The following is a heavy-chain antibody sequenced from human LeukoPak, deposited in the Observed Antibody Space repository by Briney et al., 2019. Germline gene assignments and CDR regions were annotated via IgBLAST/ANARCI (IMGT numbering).Heavy chain of an antibody. J-gene: IGHJ4*02. CDR3: ARESDRHHDLWSGYLALDY. CDR2: ISPVKNTI. Sequence: GGSLRLSCAASGFTFSSYSMNWVRQTPGKGLEWISYISPVKNTIYYADSVKGRFTISRNDAKNSLDLQMNSLRAEDTAVYYCARESDRHHDLWSGYLALDYWGQGTRVTVSS. CDR1: GFTFSSYS. D-gene: IGHD3-3*01. V-gene: IGHV3-48*01.